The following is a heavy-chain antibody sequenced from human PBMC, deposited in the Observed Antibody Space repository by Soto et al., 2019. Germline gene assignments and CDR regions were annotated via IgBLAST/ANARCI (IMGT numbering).Heavy chain of an antibody. Sequence: QLQLQESGPGLVKPSETLSLTCTVSGGSISSSSYYWGWIRQPPGKGLEWIGSIYYSGSTYYNPSLKSRVTISVDTSKNQFSLKLSSVTAADTAVYYCARCRSTSCFFDYWGQGTLVTVSS. J-gene: IGHJ4*02. D-gene: IGHD2-2*01. V-gene: IGHV4-39*01. CDR2: IYYSGST. CDR1: GGSISSSSYY. CDR3: ARCRSTSCFFDY.